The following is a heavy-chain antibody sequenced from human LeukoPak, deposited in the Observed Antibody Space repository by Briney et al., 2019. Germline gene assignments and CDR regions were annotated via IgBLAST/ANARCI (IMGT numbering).Heavy chain of an antibody. CDR2: ISGSGGST. V-gene: IGHV3-23*01. J-gene: IGHJ4*02. CDR3: ARPTPFFDY. CDR1: GFTFSIYA. Sequence: GGSLRLSCAASGFTFSIYAMSWVRQAPGKGLEWVSGISGSGGSTYYADSVKGRFTISRDDSKNTLYLQMNSLRAEDTAVYYCARPTPFFDYWGQGTLVTVSS. D-gene: IGHD3-3*02.